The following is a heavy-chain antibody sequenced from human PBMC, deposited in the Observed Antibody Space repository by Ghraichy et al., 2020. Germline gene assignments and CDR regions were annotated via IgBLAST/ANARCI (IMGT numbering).Heavy chain of an antibody. Sequence: GGSLRLSCEASGFVFSRYWMSWVRQAPGKGLEWVASKKADGSEKYYVDSVNGRFTISRDNAKNSVSLEMNSLRVGDTAVYYCARDPYGDYKYGGTDYWGQGTLVTVSS. CDR1: GFVFSRYW. J-gene: IGHJ4*02. V-gene: IGHV3-7*01. D-gene: IGHD4-17*01. CDR2: KKADGSEK. CDR3: ARDPYGDYKYGGTDY.